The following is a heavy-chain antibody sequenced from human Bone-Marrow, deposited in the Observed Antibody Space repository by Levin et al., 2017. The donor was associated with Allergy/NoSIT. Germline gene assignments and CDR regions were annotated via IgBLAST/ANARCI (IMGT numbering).Heavy chain of an antibody. CDR1: GFTFSSYE. V-gene: IGHV3-48*03. CDR2: ISSSGSTI. D-gene: IGHD2-15*01. J-gene: IGHJ5*02. Sequence: SCAASGFTFSSYEMNWVRQAPGKGLEWVSYISSSGSTIYYADSVKGRFTISRDNAKNSLYLQMNSLRAEDTAVYYCARGGVVAAPLHWFDPWGQGTLVTVSS. CDR3: ARGGVVAAPLHWFDP.